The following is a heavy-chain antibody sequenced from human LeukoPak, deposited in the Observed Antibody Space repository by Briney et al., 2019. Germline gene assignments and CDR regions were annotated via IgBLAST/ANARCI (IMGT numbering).Heavy chain of an antibody. D-gene: IGHD6-19*01. V-gene: IGHV4-4*07. CDR2: IYTSGST. J-gene: IGHJ5*02. CDR1: GGSISSYY. CDR3: ASTGIAVAGTWFDP. Sequence: SETLSLTCTVSGGSISSYYWSWIRQPAGKGLEWIGRIYTSGSTNYNPSLKSRVTISVDTSKNQFSLKLSSVTAADTAVYYCASTGIAVAGTWFDPWGQGTLVTVSS.